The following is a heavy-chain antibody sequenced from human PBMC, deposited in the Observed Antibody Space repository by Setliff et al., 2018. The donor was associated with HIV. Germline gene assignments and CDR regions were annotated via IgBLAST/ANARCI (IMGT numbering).Heavy chain of an antibody. CDR1: GGSINNYQ. D-gene: IGHD3-9*01. CDR3: ARGEPVDILTGYFDY. Sequence: SETLSLTCTVSGVSGGSINNYQWSWIRQPPGKGLEWIGYIYTSGSSNYNPSLKSRVTISGDTSKRQFSLKMSSVTAADTAVDYCARGEPVDILTGYFDYWGQGTLVTVSS. CDR2: IYTSGSS. V-gene: IGHV4-4*08. J-gene: IGHJ4*02.